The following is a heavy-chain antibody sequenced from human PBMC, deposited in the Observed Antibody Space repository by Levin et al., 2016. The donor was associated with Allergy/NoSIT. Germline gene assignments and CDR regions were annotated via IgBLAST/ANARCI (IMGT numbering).Heavy chain of an antibody. D-gene: IGHD2-15*01. J-gene: IGHJ6*04. CDR1: GGSISSGGYY. CDR3: ARDGQGSGGSLDV. Sequence: SETLSLTCTVSGGSISSGGYYWSWIRQHPGKGLEWIGYIYYSGSTYYNPSLKSRVTISVDTSKNQFSLKLSSVTAADTAVYYCARDGQGSGGSLDVWGKGTTVTVSS. CDR2: IYYSGST. V-gene: IGHV4-31*03.